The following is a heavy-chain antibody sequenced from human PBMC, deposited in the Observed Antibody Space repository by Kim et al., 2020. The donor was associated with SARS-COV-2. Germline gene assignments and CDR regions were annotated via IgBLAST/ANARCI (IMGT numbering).Heavy chain of an antibody. V-gene: IGHV5-51*01. J-gene: IGHJ3*02. D-gene: IGHD6-19*01. CDR2: IYPGDSDT. Sequence: GESLKISCKGSGYSFTSYWIGWVRQMPGKGLEWMGIIYPGDSDTRYSPSFQGQVTISADKSISTAYLQWSSLKASDTAMYYCARASPLSGIAVAGPYAFDIWGQGTMVTVSS. CDR1: GYSFTSYW. CDR3: ARASPLSGIAVAGPYAFDI.